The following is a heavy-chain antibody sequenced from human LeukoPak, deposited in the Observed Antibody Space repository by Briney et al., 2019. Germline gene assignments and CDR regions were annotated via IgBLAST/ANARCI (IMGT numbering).Heavy chain of an antibody. CDR3: AKDREYYDSXGGLDX. CDR2: ISWNSGSI. CDR1: GFTFDDYA. J-gene: IGHJ4*02. D-gene: IGHD3-22*01. Sequence: TGGSLRLSCAASGFTFDDYAMHWVRQAPGKGLEWVSGISWNSGSIGYADSVKGRFTISRDNAKNSLYLQMNSLRAEDTALYYCAKDREYYDSXGGLDXXXXGTLVTV. V-gene: IGHV3-9*01.